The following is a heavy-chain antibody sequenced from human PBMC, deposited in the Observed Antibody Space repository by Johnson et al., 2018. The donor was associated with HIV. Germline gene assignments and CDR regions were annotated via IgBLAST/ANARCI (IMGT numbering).Heavy chain of an antibody. CDR3: AKQQYCTNGVWCPFDI. V-gene: IGHV3-23*04. D-gene: IGHD2-8*01. CDR2: ITGSGGST. J-gene: IGHJ3*02. Sequence: VQLVESGGGLVQPVGSLKLSGAASGFTFSSYAMSCVRQATGKGLEWVSAITGSGGSTFYADSVKGRFTISRDNVRYSLYLQMNSLRAEDPALYFCAKQQYCTNGVWCPFDIWGQATMVTVS. CDR1: GFTFSSYA.